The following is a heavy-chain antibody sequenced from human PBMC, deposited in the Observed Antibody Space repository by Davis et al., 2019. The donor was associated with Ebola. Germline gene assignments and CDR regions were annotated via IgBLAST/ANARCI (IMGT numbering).Heavy chain of an antibody. V-gene: IGHV1-69*05. D-gene: IGHD3-10*01. J-gene: IGHJ3*02. Sequence: SVKVSCKASGGTFSSYAISWVRQAPGQGLEWMGGIIPIFGTANYAQKLQGRVTMTTDTSTSTAYMELSSLRSEDTAVYYCARYGSGSYYNAFDIWGQGTMVTVSS. CDR1: GGTFSSYA. CDR2: IIPIFGTA. CDR3: ARYGSGSYYNAFDI.